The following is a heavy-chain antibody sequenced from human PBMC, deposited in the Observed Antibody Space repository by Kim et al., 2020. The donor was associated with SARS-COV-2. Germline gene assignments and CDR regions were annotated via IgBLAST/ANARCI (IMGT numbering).Heavy chain of an antibody. CDR3: AKARVAPYYYYGLDV. D-gene: IGHD2-15*01. J-gene: IGHJ6*02. Sequence: GGSLRLSCAASGFTFSTYAMTWVRQAPGKGLEWVSVIIPSGTRTHYADSVKGRFTISRDNSKNTLYLQMNSLRAEDTAVYYCAKARVAPYYYYGLDVWGQGTTVIVSS. CDR1: GFTFSTYA. V-gene: IGHV3-23*01. CDR2: IIPSGTRT.